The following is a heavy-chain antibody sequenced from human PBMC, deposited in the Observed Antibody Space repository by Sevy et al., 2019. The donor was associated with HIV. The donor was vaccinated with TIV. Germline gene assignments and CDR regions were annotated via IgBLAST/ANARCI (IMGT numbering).Heavy chain of an antibody. CDR2: ICWNDGK. J-gene: IGHJ4*02. D-gene: IGHD3-22*01. V-gene: IGHV2-5*01. CDR1: GFSLSTSGVG. CDR3: AHSKDSSGYYLIPWYYFDY. Sequence: SGPTLVNPTQTLTLTCTFSGFSLSTSGVGVGWIRQPPGKALEWLALICWNDGKHYSPSLKSRLTITKDTSKNQVVLKVTNMDRVDTATYYCAHSKDSSGYYLIPWYYFDYWGQGTLVTVSS.